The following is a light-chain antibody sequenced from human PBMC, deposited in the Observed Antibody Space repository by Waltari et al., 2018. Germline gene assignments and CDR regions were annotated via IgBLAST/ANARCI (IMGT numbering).Light chain of an antibody. CDR2: WAS. CDR3: QQYYSRRT. CDR1: QSLLYNSNDKNY. V-gene: IGKV4-1*01. Sequence: DIVMTQSLVSLAVFLGERVTVKCKSSQSLLYNSNDKNYLAWFQQKPGQPPKLLFYWASTRHSGVPDRFSGSGSATDFTLTISSLQAEDVAVYYGQQYYSRRTFGQGTRVEIK. J-gene: IGKJ1*01.